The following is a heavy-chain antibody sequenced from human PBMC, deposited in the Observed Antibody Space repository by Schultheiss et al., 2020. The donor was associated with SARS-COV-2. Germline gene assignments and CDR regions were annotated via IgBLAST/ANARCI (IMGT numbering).Heavy chain of an antibody. J-gene: IGHJ4*02. CDR3: ARYSRAQSFDY. CDR2: INHSGST. V-gene: IGHV4-59*04. Sequence: SQTLSLTCTVSGGSISSYYWSWIRQPPGKGLEWIGEINHSGSTYYNPSLKSRVTISVDTSKNQFSLQLNSVTPEDTAVYYCARYSRAQSFDYWGQGTLVTVSS. CDR1: GGSISSYY. D-gene: IGHD6-13*01.